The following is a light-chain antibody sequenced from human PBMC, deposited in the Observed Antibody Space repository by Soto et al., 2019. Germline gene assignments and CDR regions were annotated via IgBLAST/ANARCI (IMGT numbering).Light chain of an antibody. V-gene: IGKV1-6*01. Sequence: ALQVTQSPSPLSASVGDTVTIACRTSQGVGYDLGWYQQKAGKAPKLLIYAISTLQSGVPSRFSGSGSGTDFTLTISSLQPEDFATYYCLQDYNYPWAFGQGTKVELK. CDR1: QGVGYD. CDR2: AIS. CDR3: LQDYNYPWA. J-gene: IGKJ1*01.